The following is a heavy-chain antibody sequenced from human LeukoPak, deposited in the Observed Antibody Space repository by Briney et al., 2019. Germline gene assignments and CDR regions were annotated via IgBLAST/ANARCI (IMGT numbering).Heavy chain of an antibody. V-gene: IGHV3-21*01. CDR2: ISSSSSYI. Sequence: SGGSLRLSCAASGFTFSSYSMNWVRQAPEKGLEWVSCISSSSSYIYYGDSVKGRFSISRDNAKNSLDLQMNSLRAEDTAVYYCARGEMATKGDAFDIWGQGTMVTVSS. CDR1: GFTFSSYS. D-gene: IGHD5-24*01. J-gene: IGHJ3*02. CDR3: ARGEMATKGDAFDI.